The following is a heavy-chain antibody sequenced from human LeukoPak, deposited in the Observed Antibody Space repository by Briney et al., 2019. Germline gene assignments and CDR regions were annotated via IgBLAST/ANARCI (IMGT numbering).Heavy chain of an antibody. CDR2: ISWNSGSI. V-gene: IGHV3-9*01. CDR1: GFTFDDYA. CDR3: AKEISTPHGYDAFDI. J-gene: IGHJ3*02. Sequence: GGSLRLSCAASGFTFDDYAMHWVRQAPGKGLEWVSGISWNSGSIGYADSAKGRFTISRDNAKNSLYLQMNSLRAEDTALYYCAKEISTPHGYDAFDIWGQGTMVTVSS. D-gene: IGHD2-2*01.